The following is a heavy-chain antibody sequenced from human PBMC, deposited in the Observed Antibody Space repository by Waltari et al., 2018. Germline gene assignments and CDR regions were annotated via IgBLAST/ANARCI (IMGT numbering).Heavy chain of an antibody. D-gene: IGHD6-19*01. V-gene: IGHV3-23*01. J-gene: IGHJ1*01. CDR1: GFTFSSYA. CDR2: ISGSGGST. CDR3: AKDSPSSGWYPEYFQH. Sequence: EVQLLESGGGLVQPGGSLRLSCVASGFTFSSYAMSWVRQAPGKGLEWVSAISGSGGSTYYADSVKGRFTISRDNSKNTLYLQMNSLRAEDTAVYYCAKDSPSSGWYPEYFQHWGQGTLVTVSS.